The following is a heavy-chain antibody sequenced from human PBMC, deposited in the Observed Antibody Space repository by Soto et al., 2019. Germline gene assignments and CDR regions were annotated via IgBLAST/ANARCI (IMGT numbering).Heavy chain of an antibody. CDR3: ARVLVNMRLGGPYYYYYGMDV. CDR1: GGSISSGDYY. D-gene: IGHD3-16*01. V-gene: IGHV4-30-4*01. J-gene: IGHJ6*02. Sequence: SEALSLTCSVSGGSISSGDYYWCWMRQPPGKGLEWIGYIYYSGSTYYNPSLKSRVTISVDTSKNQFSLKLSSVTAADTAVYYCARVLVNMRLGGPYYYYYGMDVWGQGSTVT. CDR2: IYYSGST.